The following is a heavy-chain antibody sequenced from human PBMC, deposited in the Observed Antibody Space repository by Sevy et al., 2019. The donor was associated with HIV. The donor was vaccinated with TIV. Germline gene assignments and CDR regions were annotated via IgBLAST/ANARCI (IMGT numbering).Heavy chain of an antibody. CDR1: GFTFSSNW. CDR3: ARAQQITMLVVIGGLYFDF. Sequence: GGSLRLSCATSGFTFSSNWMTWVRQAPGKGLEWVANVKQDMSEKYYADSVKGRITISRDNAKNSLYLEMNSLRAEDTAVYYCARAQQITMLVVIGGLYFDFWGQGTLVTVSS. CDR2: VKQDMSEK. D-gene: IGHD3-22*01. J-gene: IGHJ4*02. V-gene: IGHV3-7*01.